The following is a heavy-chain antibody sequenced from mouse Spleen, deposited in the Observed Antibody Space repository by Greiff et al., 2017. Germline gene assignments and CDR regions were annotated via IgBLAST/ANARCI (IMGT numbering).Heavy chain of an antibody. V-gene: IGHV5-4*02. Sequence: EVKLVESGGGLVKPGGSLKLSCAASGFTFSDYYMYWVRQTPEKRLEWVATISDGGSYTYYPDSVKGRFAISRDNAKNNLYLQMSSLKSEDTAMYYCARDRVYYRYDGAWFAYWGQGTLVTVSA. CDR3: ARDRVYYRYDGAWFAY. J-gene: IGHJ3*01. CDR1: GFTFSDYY. D-gene: IGHD2-14*01. CDR2: ISDGGSYT.